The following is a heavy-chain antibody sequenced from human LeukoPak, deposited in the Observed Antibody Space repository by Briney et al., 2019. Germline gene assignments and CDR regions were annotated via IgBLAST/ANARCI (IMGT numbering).Heavy chain of an antibody. CDR2: IIGSGGST. CDR1: GFTFSSYA. V-gene: IGHV3-23*01. D-gene: IGHD2-15*01. Sequence: GGSLRLSCAASGFTFSSYAMSWVRQAPGKGLEWVSAIIGSGGSTYYADSVKGRFTISRDNSKNTLYLQMNSLRAEDTAVYYCAKDGELCSGGSCYSSIYYFDYWGQGTLVTVSS. J-gene: IGHJ4*02. CDR3: AKDGELCSGGSCYSSIYYFDY.